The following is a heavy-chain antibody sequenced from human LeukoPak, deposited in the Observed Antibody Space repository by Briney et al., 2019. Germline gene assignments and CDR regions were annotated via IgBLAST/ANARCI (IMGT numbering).Heavy chain of an antibody. D-gene: IGHD3-16*01. CDR3: ARGLRVGSSGY. V-gene: IGHV1-2*02. CDR2: INPNSGGT. CDR1: GYTFTAYY. J-gene: IGHJ4*02. Sequence: ASVKVSCKAYGYTFTAYYMHWVRQAPGQGLEWMGWINPNSGGTNHAQKFQGRVTMTRDTSISTAYMELSRLRSDDTAVYYCARGLRVGSSGYWGQGTLVTVPS.